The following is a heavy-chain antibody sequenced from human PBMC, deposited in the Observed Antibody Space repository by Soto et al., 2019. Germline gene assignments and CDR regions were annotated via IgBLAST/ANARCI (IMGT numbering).Heavy chain of an antibody. CDR3: AAAATYDYYYYGMDV. V-gene: IGHV1-18*01. J-gene: IGHJ6*02. Sequence: ASVKVSCKASGYTFTSYGISWVRQAPRQGLEWMGWISAYNGNTNYAQKLQGRVTMTTDTSTSTAYMELRSLRSDDTAVYYCAAAATYDYYYYGMDVWGQGTTVTVSS. D-gene: IGHD2-15*01. CDR1: GYTFTSYG. CDR2: ISAYNGNT.